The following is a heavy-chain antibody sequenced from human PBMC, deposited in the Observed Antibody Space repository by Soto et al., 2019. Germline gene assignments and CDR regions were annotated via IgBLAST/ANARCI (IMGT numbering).Heavy chain of an antibody. Sequence: PGESLKISCKGSGYIFTNQWIGWVRQMPGKGLECMGIIYPGDSDTRYSPSFQGQVTISADKSINSAYLQWSSLKASDTATYYCARLGFNYDFLSGYYNVHHYYGIDVWGQGTTVTVSS. V-gene: IGHV5-51*01. CDR1: GYIFTNQW. J-gene: IGHJ6*02. CDR2: IYPGDSDT. CDR3: ARLGFNYDFLSGYYNVHHYYGIDV. D-gene: IGHD3-3*01.